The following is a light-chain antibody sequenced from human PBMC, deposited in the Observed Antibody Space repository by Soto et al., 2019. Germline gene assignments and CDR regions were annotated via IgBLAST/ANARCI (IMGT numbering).Light chain of an antibody. CDR3: HQYGSSPWT. CDR2: GAS. Sequence: EIVLTQSPGTLSLSPGERATLSCRASQSGFSFYLAWFQQKPGQAPRLLIYGASTRATGIPDRFSGSGSGTDFTLTISRLEPEDFALYYCHQYGSSPWTLGHGTKVEIK. V-gene: IGKV3-20*01. J-gene: IGKJ1*01. CDR1: QSGFSFY.